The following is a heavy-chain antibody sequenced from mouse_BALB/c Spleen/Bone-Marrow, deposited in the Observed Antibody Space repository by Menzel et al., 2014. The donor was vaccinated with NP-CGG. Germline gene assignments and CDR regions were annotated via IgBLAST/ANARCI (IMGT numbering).Heavy chain of an antibody. CDR1: GFDFSRFW. J-gene: IGHJ3*01. V-gene: IGHV4-1*02. CDR3: ARLGYYGSFAF. D-gene: IGHD1-2*01. CDR2: INPDSSTI. Sequence: EVQLQQSGGGLVQPGGSLKLSCAASGFDFSRFWMSWVRQAPGKGLEWIGEINPDSSTINYTPSLKDKFIISRDNAKNTLYLQMSKVRSEDTALYYCARLGYYGSFAFWGQGTLVTVSA.